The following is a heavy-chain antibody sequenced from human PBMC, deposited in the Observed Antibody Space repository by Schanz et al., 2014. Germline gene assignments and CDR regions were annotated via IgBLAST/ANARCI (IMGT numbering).Heavy chain of an antibody. CDR3: ATNSPFRMVRGSNAFDA. V-gene: IGHV1-24*01. Sequence: QVQLVQSAPEVKKPGASVKVSCKASGYSFTTYGLNWVRQAPGQGLEWLGGFDVEDGETIYAQKFQGRVTMTEDTSTETAYMELSGLRSGDTAVYYCATNSPFRMVRGSNAFDAWGQGTMVTVSS. J-gene: IGHJ3*01. D-gene: IGHD3-10*01. CDR2: FDVEDGET. CDR1: GYSFTTYG.